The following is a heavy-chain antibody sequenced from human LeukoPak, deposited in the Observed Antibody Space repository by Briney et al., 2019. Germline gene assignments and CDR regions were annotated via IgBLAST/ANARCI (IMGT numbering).Heavy chain of an antibody. J-gene: IGHJ3*02. V-gene: IGHV1-69*04. CDR3: ARYPTEDAFDI. CDR1: GGTFSSYA. D-gene: IGHD2-2*01. Sequence: GASVKVSCKASGGTFSSYAISWVRQAPGQGLEWMGRIIPILGIANYAQKFQGRVTITADKSTSTAYMELSSLRSEDTAVYYCARYPTEDAFDIWGQGTMVTVSS. CDR2: IIPILGIA.